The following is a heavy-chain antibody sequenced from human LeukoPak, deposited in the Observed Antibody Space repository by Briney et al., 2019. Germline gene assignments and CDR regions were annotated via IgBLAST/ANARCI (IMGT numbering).Heavy chain of an antibody. D-gene: IGHD3-16*01. CDR1: GFSFRKYG. J-gene: IGHJ1*01. V-gene: IGHV3-33*06. CDR2: IWSDGSEQ. Sequence: GRSLRLSCAASGFSFRKYGMHWVRQAPGKGLEWVAVIWSDGSEQYYPDSVRGRFTVSRDNSRNTLYLQLDNLRLDDTAVYYCAKRDGAYGIEHWGQGTLLTVSS. CDR3: AKRDGAYGIEH.